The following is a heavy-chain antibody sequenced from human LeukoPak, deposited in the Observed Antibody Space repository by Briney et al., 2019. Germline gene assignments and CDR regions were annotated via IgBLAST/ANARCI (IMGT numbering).Heavy chain of an antibody. Sequence: SETLSLTCTVSGGSISSGDYYWSWIRRPPGKGLEWIRYINYSGSTFHYNPSLKSRVTISVDTSKNQFSLRLNSVTVADSAVYYCASTNCSSARCYGANWFDPWGQGTLVTVSS. V-gene: IGHV4-30-4*01. D-gene: IGHD2-2*01. CDR3: ASTNCSSARCYGANWFDP. CDR2: INYSGST. J-gene: IGHJ5*02. CDR1: GGSISSGDYY.